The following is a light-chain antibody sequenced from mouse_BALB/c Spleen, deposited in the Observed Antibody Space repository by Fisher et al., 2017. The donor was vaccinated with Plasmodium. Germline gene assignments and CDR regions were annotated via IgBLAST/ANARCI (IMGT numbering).Light chain of an antibody. CDR3: WQGTHSWT. CDR2: LVS. CDR1: QSLLHSDGTTY. Sequence: DIVLTQTTLTLSVTIGQPASISCKSSQSLLHSDGTTYLSWLLQRPGQSPKRLIYLVSRLDSGVPDRFTGSGLGTDFTLKISRVEAEDLGVYYCWQGTHSWTFGGGTKLEIK. V-gene: IGKV1-135*01. J-gene: IGKJ1*01.